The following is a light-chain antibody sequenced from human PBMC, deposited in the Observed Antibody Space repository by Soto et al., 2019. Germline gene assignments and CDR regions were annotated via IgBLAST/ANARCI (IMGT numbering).Light chain of an antibody. V-gene: IGKV3-11*01. CDR2: DAS. CDR3: QQRSNWPPFT. Sequence: EIVLTQSPATLSLSPGERATLSCRASQSVSSYLAWYQQKPGQAPRLLIYDASNRATGIPARFSGSGSGTDFTLTISSLEPEDFAVYSCQQRSNWPPFTFGPGTKVDIK. CDR1: QSVSSY. J-gene: IGKJ3*01.